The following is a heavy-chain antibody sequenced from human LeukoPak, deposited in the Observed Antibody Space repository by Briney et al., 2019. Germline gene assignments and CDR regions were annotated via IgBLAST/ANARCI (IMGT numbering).Heavy chain of an antibody. CDR1: GGSISSYY. CDR3: ARVSWGYGDYGEYYFDY. V-gene: IGHV4-59*01. Sequence: PSETLSLTCTVSGGSISSYYWSWIRQPPGKGLEWIGYIYYSGSTNYNPSLKSRVTISVDTSKNQFSLKLSSVTAADTAVYYCARVSWGYGDYGEYYFDYWGREPLVTVSS. J-gene: IGHJ4*02. D-gene: IGHD4-17*01. CDR2: IYYSGST.